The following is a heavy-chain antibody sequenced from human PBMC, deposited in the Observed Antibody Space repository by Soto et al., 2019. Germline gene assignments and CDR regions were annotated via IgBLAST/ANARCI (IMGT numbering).Heavy chain of an antibody. D-gene: IGHD1-1*01. V-gene: IGHV3-23*01. CDR2: ISGSGGST. J-gene: IGHJ4*02. CDR1: GFTFSSYA. Sequence: GSRRLSCAASGFTFSSYAMSWVRQAPGKGLEWVSAISGSGGSTYYADSVKGRFTISRDNSKNTLYLQMNSLRAEDTAVYYCTTDGPGTFDYWGQGTRVTVSS. CDR3: TTDGPGTFDY.